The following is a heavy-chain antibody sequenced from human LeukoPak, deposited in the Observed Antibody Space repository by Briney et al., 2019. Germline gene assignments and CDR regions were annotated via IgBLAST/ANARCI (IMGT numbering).Heavy chain of an antibody. Sequence: SQTLSLTCTVSGGSISSGDYYWSWIRQPPGKGLEWIGYISYSGSTYYNPSLKSRVTISLDTSKNQFSLKLSSVTAADTAVYYCARDVDYYGSGCYYKRWFDPWGQGTRDTVSS. CDR2: ISYSGST. V-gene: IGHV4-30-4*08. J-gene: IGHJ5*02. CDR1: GGSISSGDYY. CDR3: ARDVDYYGSGCYYKRWFDP. D-gene: IGHD3-10*01.